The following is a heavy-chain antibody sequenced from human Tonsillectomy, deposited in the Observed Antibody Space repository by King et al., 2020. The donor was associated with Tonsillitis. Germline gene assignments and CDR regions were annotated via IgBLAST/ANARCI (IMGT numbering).Heavy chain of an antibody. CDR3: AKEDLDGPYFDS. J-gene: IGHJ4*02. CDR1: GFTFSNYA. V-gene: IGHV3-23*04. D-gene: IGHD3/OR15-3a*01. Sequence: VQLVESGGGLVQPGGSLRLSCAASGFTFSNYAMNWVRQAPGKGLEWVSAISGGAGSPYYADSVKGRFTISRDNSKNTLFLQMNSLSAEDTAIYYCAKEDLDGPYFDSWGQGTLVTVSS. CDR2: ISGGAGSP.